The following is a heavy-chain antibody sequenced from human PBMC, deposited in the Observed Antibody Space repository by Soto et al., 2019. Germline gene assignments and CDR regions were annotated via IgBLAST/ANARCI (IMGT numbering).Heavy chain of an antibody. D-gene: IGHD5-12*01. CDR1: GGTFSSFG. Sequence: GASVKVSCKASGGTFSSFGISWVCQAPGQGLEWMGGIIPVFGRPNYAQRFRGRLTITADESTNTSYMELIDLTSEDTVVYYCAREASGYDFWGQGTQVTVS. CDR2: IIPVFGRP. V-gene: IGHV1-69*13. J-gene: IGHJ1*01. CDR3: AREASGYDF.